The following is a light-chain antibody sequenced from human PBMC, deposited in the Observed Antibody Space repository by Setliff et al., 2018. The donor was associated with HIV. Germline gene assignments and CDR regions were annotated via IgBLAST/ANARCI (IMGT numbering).Light chain of an antibody. Sequence: QSVLAQPASVSGSPGQSITISCTGTSGDVGRYNLVSWYRQYPGKAPNLIIYEVTKRPSGVSNRFSASKSGNTASLTISGLQPEDEADYYCCSYAGSSTLEVFGTGTKVPS. CDR2: EVT. J-gene: IGLJ1*01. V-gene: IGLV2-23*02. CDR1: SGDVGRYNL. CDR3: CSYAGSSTLEV.